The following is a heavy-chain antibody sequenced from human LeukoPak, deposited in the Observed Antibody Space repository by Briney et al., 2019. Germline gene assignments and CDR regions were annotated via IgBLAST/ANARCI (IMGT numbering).Heavy chain of an antibody. J-gene: IGHJ4*02. V-gene: IGHV4-59*01. Sequence: PSETLSLTCTVSGGSISSYYWSWIRQPPGKGLEWIGYIYYSGSTNYNPSLKSRVTISVDTSKNQFSLKLSSVTAADTAVYYCARTSYSNYDYWGQETLVTVSS. CDR3: ARTSYSNYDY. D-gene: IGHD4-11*01. CDR1: GGSISSYY. CDR2: IYYSGST.